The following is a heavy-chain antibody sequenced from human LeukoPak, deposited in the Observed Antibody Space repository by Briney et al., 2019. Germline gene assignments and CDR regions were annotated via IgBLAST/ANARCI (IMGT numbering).Heavy chain of an antibody. CDR2: ISDDGSNK. V-gene: IGHV3-30*05. J-gene: IGHJ4*02. CDR3: ARDLGGQQLVEDCLDY. CDR1: GFHLSTYA. Sequence: GGPLRLSCAAFGFHLSTYATLRVRQAPGNGLPWVAVISDDGSNKYYAHSVKGAVTISRDNSKSTLYLQMNSLGAEGTPVYHCARDLGGQQLVEDCLDYWGQGTLVTVSS. D-gene: IGHD6-13*01.